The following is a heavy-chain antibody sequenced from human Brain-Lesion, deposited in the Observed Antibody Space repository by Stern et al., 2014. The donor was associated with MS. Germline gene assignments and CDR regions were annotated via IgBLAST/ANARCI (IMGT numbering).Heavy chain of an antibody. J-gene: IGHJ6*02. D-gene: IGHD2-2*01. Sequence: QVQLQESGPGLVKPSQTLSLSCTVSGGSISSGGYYWSWIRQPAGKGLEWIGRIFNSGSNSYNPSLKSRVTISIDTSKTQFSLRLNSMTAADTAVYYCARGRVVPGFQYYATDVWGQGTTVIVSS. CDR2: IFNSGSN. CDR1: GGSISSGGYY. V-gene: IGHV4-61*02. CDR3: ARGRVVPGFQYYATDV.